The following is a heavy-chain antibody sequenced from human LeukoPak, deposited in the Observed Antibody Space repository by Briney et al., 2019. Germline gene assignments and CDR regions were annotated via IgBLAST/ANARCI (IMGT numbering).Heavy chain of an antibody. J-gene: IGHJ4*02. CDR1: GFTFSSYA. CDR3: ARTRSCSSTSCYVDY. CDR2: ISGSGDST. D-gene: IGHD2-2*01. Sequence: GRSLRLSCAASGFTFSSYAMTWVRQTPGKGLEWVSGISGSGDSTYYADSVKGRFTISRDNSKNTLYLQMNSLRAEDTAVYYCARTRSCSSTSCYVDYWGQGTLVTVSS. V-gene: IGHV3-23*01.